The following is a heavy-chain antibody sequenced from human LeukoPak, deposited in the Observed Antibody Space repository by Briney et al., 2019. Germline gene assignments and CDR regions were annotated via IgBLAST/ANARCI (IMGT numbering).Heavy chain of an antibody. J-gene: IGHJ4*02. Sequence: PGRSLRLSCSASVFPFTSYGMHWVRQAPAKGLAWVAGISNDGSNTYYAESVNGRFTISRDNSKNTLYLLLNTLRGEDTAVYYCAKEMGSRSSLFYFDYWGQGILLTVSS. CDR2: ISNDGSNT. V-gene: IGHV3-30*18. CDR3: AKEMGSRSSLFYFDY. CDR1: VFPFTSYG. D-gene: IGHD3-10*01.